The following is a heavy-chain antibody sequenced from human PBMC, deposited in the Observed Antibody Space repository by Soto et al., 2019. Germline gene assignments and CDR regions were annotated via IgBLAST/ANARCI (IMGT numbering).Heavy chain of an antibody. D-gene: IGHD1-26*01. CDR2: TRNKANNYTT. V-gene: IGHV3-72*01. J-gene: IGHJ4*02. CDR3: GRWTSGSPDC. CDR1: GFTLSDHY. Sequence: EVQLVESGGGLVQPGGSLRLACAASGFTLSDHYMDWVRQAPGKGLEWLGRTRNKANNYTTEYATSVKGRFTISRDDSKNSVYLQLNSLKYEDTAVYFCGRWTSGSPDCWGQGTLVTVSS.